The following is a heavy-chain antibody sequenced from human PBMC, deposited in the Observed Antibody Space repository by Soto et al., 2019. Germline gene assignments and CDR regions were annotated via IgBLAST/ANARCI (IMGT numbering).Heavy chain of an antibody. Sequence: GASVKVSCKASGYTFTNYGIHWVRQAPGQGLEWMGWINACTGHTNYAQRLQGRVTMATETYTRTAYMELRSLRSDDTAVYYCARDSDYSNYLFDYWGQGTLVTVSS. D-gene: IGHD4-4*01. CDR3: ARDSDYSNYLFDY. CDR1: GYTFTNYG. J-gene: IGHJ4*02. CDR2: INACTGHT. V-gene: IGHV1-18*01.